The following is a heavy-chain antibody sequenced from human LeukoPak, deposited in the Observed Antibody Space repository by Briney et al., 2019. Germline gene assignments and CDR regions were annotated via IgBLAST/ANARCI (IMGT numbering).Heavy chain of an antibody. J-gene: IGHJ6*02. D-gene: IGHD6-19*01. V-gene: IGHV1-69*01. CDR1: GGTFSSYA. Sequence: SVTVSCKASGGTFSSYAISWVRQAPGQGLEWMGGIIPIFGTANYAQKFQGRVTITADESTSTAYMELCSLRSEDTAVYYCARLAVAGPDYYYYGMDVWGQGTTVTVSS. CDR2: IIPIFGTA. CDR3: ARLAVAGPDYYYYGMDV.